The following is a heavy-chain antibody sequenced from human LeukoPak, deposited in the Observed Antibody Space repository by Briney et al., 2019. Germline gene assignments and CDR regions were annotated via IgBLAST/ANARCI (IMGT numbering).Heavy chain of an antibody. D-gene: IGHD4-17*01. CDR2: ISGSGGST. Sequence: GGSLRLSCAASGFTFSSYAMSWVRQAPGKGLEGVSAISGSGGSTYYADSVKGRFTISRDNSKNTLYLQMNSLRAEDTAVYYCATSYGPSAYFQHWGQGTRVTVSS. CDR1: GFTFSSYA. J-gene: IGHJ1*01. V-gene: IGHV3-23*01. CDR3: ATSYGPSAYFQH.